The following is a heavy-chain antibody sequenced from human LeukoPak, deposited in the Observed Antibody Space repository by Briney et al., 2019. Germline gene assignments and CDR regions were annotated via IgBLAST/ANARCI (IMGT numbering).Heavy chain of an antibody. D-gene: IGHD6-13*01. CDR2: ISSSGNT. Sequence: PGGSLRLSCAASGFTFSRSAMTWVRHTPGKGLDWVSSISSSGNTYYADSVKGRFTISRDNSKNMLYLQINSLRAEDTAVYYCVKGRISEDGLDFWGQGTLVTVSS. CDR1: GFTFSRSA. CDR3: VKGRISEDGLDF. V-gene: IGHV3-23*01. J-gene: IGHJ4*02.